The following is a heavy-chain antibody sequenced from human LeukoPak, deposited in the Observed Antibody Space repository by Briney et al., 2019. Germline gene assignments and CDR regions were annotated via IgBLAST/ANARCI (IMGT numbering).Heavy chain of an antibody. V-gene: IGHV3-48*04. CDR2: FSASSRTI. D-gene: IGHD3-10*01. Sequence: GGSLRLSCAASGFDFTGNHMNWVRQVPGKGLEWLSYFSASSRTIHYADSVKGRFTVSRDNAENSLYLQMDSLRVEDTAIYYCAKSRGWFEVLDVWGQGTLVTVSS. CDR3: AKSRGWFEVLDV. CDR1: GFDFTGNH. J-gene: IGHJ3*01.